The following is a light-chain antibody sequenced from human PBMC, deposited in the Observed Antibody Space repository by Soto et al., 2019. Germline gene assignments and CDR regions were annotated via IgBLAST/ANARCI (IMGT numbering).Light chain of an antibody. CDR1: QSLVHIDGNTY. CDR3: MQATHSYT. CDR2: KIS. J-gene: IGKJ2*01. Sequence: DIVLTQTRLSSPVTLGQPASISCRSSQSLVHIDGNTYFNWLQQRPGQPPRLLIYKISNRFPGDPDTFSGSGAGTDFTLKISRVEAEDVGVYYCMQATHSYTFGQGTRLEIK. V-gene: IGKV2-24*01.